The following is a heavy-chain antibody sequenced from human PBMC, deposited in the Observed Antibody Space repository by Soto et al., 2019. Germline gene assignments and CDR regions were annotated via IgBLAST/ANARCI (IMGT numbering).Heavy chain of an antibody. V-gene: IGHV4-34*01. D-gene: IGHD5-12*01. J-gene: IGHJ4*02. CDR1: VGSFSGYY. CDR2: INHSGST. CDR3: ARGRWLRSSVDY. Sequence: SETLSLTCAVYVGSFSGYYWSWIRQPPGKGLEWIGEINHSGSTNYNPSLKSRVTISVDTSKNQFSLKLSSVTAADTAVYYCARGRWLRSSVDYWGQGTLVTVSS.